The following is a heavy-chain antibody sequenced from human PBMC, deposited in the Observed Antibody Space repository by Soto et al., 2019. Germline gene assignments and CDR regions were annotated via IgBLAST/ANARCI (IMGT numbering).Heavy chain of an antibody. D-gene: IGHD4-17*01. Sequence: EVQLLESGGGLVQPGGSLRLSCAASGFNLKHYAMTWVRQAPGKGLEWVSSMSATAGRSYYADSVKGRFTISRDTSKNTLYLQVNSVIVEDTAVYYYAKDPNGDYVGGFDVWGQGTMVTV. CDR1: GFNLKHYA. CDR3: AKDPNGDYVGGFDV. J-gene: IGHJ3*01. CDR2: MSATAGRS. V-gene: IGHV3-23*01.